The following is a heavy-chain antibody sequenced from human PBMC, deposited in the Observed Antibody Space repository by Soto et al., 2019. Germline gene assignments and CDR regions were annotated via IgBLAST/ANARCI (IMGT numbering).Heavy chain of an antibody. CDR3: ARAKLCNTLSCPHSFDT. D-gene: IGHD2-2*01. Sequence: QVQLQESGPGLVNASGTLSLTCGVSGGSINTNNWWSWLRQPPGQGLEWIAEVYHSGSSNYNPSLKSRLSISVDTSENQFSLRLTSVTAADSAVYYCARAKLCNTLSCPHSFDTWGQGTLVSVSS. J-gene: IGHJ4*02. V-gene: IGHV4-4*02. CDR1: GGSINTNNW. CDR2: VYHSGSS.